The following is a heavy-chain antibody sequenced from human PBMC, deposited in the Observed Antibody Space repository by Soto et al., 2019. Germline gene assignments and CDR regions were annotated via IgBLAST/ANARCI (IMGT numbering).Heavy chain of an antibody. CDR3: ARRAQVGSQLWLPFDY. J-gene: IGHJ4*02. D-gene: IGHD5-18*01. Sequence: EASVKVSCKGSGYAFTTYGITWVRQAPGQGLEWMGWISAHNGNTNYAQKLQGRVTVTRDTSTSTAYMELRSLRSDDTAVYYCARRAQVGSQLWLPFDYWAQGTLVTVSS. V-gene: IGHV1-18*01. CDR1: GYAFTTYG. CDR2: ISAHNGNT.